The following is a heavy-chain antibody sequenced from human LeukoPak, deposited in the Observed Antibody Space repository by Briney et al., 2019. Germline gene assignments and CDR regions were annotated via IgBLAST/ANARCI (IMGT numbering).Heavy chain of an antibody. CDR3: ASRAGYSSSWSAFDY. CDR2: IKQDGSKK. V-gene: IGHV3-7*05. J-gene: IGHJ4*02. CDR1: GFTSSSHW. Sequence: GGSLRLSCAASGFTSSSHWMSWVRQAPGKGLEWVANIKQDGSKKYYVDSVKGRFTISRDNAKNSLYLQMNSLRAEDTAVYYCASRAGYSSSWSAFDYWGQGTLVTVSS. D-gene: IGHD6-13*01.